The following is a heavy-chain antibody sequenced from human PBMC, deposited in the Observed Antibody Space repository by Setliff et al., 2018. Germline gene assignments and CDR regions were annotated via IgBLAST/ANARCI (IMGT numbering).Heavy chain of an antibody. J-gene: IGHJ6*02. CDR2: IYTSGST. V-gene: IGHV4-4*07. D-gene: IGHD3-9*01. Sequence: PSETLSLTCTVSGGSISNYYWSWIRQPAGKGLEWIGRIYTSGSTNYNPSLKSRVTMSVDTSKNQFSLKLSSVTAADTAVYYCARLNYDILTGYYGSPYYYGMDVWGQGTTVTVSS. CDR1: GGSISNYY. CDR3: ARLNYDILTGYYGSPYYYGMDV.